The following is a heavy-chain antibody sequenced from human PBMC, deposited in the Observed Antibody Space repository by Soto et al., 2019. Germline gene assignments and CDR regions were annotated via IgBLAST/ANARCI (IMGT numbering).Heavy chain of an antibody. J-gene: IGHJ4*02. CDR1: GYTFTSYA. CDR2: ISAGNGNT. Sequence: GASVKVSCKASGYTFTSYAMHWVRQAPGQRLEWMGWISAGNGNTNYAQKLQGRVTMTTATSTSTAYMELRSLRSDDTAVYYCARDAAVGLFDYWGQGTLVTVSS. D-gene: IGHD1-26*01. V-gene: IGHV1-3*01. CDR3: ARDAAVGLFDY.